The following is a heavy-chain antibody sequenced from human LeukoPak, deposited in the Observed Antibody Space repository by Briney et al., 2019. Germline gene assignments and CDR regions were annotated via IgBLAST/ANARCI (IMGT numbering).Heavy chain of an antibody. CDR2: INSDGSST. CDR1: GFTFSSNW. V-gene: IGHV3-74*01. D-gene: IGHD5-18*01. J-gene: IGHJ4*02. Sequence: PGGSLRLSCAASGFTFSSNWMHWVRQAPGKGLVWVSRINSDGSSTSYADSVKGRFTISRDNAKNTLYLQMNSLRVEDTAVYYCVRADAKKTAMVDYWGRGTLVAVSS. CDR3: VRADAKKTAMVDY.